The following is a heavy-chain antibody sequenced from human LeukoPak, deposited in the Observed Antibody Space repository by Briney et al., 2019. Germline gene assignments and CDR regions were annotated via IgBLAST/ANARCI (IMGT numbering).Heavy chain of an antibody. J-gene: IGHJ5*02. D-gene: IGHD3-22*01. CDR1: GYTFTSYA. Sequence: ASVKVSCKASGYTFTSYAMHWVRQAPGQRLEWMGWINAGNGNTKYSQKFQGRVTITRDTSASTAYMEPSSLRSEDTAVYYCARDPEYYYDSSGYYYGWFDPWGQGTLVTVSS. CDR3: ARDPEYYYDSSGYYYGWFDP. CDR2: INAGNGNT. V-gene: IGHV1-3*01.